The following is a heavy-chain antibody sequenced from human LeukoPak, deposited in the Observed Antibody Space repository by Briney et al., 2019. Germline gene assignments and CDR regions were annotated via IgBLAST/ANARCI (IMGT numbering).Heavy chain of an antibody. CDR1: GYSISSGYY. CDR3: VRGRGGLGIYQFEF. Sequence: SETLSLTCTVSGYSISSGYYWGWVRQPPGKGLQWIGSIFRSWTTYYSPTLRRRLSMSLDTSKNQFSPKLTSVTATDTAVYYCVRGRGGLGIYQFEFWGQGALVIVPS. J-gene: IGHJ4*02. D-gene: IGHD3/OR15-3a*01. V-gene: IGHV4-38-2*02. CDR2: IFRSWTT.